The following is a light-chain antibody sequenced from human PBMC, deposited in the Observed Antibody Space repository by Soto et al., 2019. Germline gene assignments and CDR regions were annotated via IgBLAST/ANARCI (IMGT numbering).Light chain of an antibody. V-gene: IGKV3-20*01. CDR2: GAS. CDR1: QSVSGNY. Sequence: EIVLTQSPGTLSLSPGERATLSCRASQSVSGNYLAWYQQKPGQAPSLLIYGASTRATGIPDRFTGSGSGTDFTLTISSLQSEDFAVYYCQQYNNWPTGTFGQGTKVDIK. J-gene: IGKJ1*01. CDR3: QQYNNWPTGT.